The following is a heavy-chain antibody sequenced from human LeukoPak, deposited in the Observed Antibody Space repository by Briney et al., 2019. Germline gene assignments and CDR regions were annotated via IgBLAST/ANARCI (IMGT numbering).Heavy chain of an antibody. D-gene: IGHD3-10*01. CDR1: GFTFSSYW. CDR3: ARDHRGSGSMYYYYYMDV. Sequence: GSLRLSCAASGFTFSSYWMHWVRQAPGKGLVWVSRINSDGSSTSYADSVKGRFTISRDNAKNTLYLQMNSLRDEDTAVYYCARDHRGSGSMYYYYYMDVWGKGTTVTISS. CDR2: INSDGSST. V-gene: IGHV3-74*01. J-gene: IGHJ6*03.